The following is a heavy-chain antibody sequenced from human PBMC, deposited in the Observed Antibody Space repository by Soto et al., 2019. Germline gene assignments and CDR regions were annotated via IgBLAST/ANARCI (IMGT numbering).Heavy chain of an antibody. Sequence: QVPLVQSGAEVKKPGASVKVSCNASGYTFTSYAMHWVRQAPGHRLEWMGWINAGNGNTKYSQKFQGRVTITRDTSASTAYMELSSLRSEDTAVYYCARDLLYSSSWFSYYYYGMDVWGQGTTVTVSS. D-gene: IGHD6-13*01. CDR1: GYTFTSYA. J-gene: IGHJ6*02. CDR2: INAGNGNT. V-gene: IGHV1-3*01. CDR3: ARDLLYSSSWFSYYYYGMDV.